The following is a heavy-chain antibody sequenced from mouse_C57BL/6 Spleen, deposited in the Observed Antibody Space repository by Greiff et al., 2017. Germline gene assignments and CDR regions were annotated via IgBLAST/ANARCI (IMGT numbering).Heavy chain of an antibody. CDR1: GYTFTDYY. Sequence: VQLQQSGPVLVKPGASVKMSCKASGYTFTDYYMNWVKQSHGKSLEWIGVINPYNGGTSYNQKFKGKATLTVDKSSSTAYMELNSLTSEDSAVYYCARYITTVVATSTRYYFDYWGQGTTLTVSS. V-gene: IGHV1-19*01. CDR2: INPYNGGT. CDR3: ARYITTVVATSTRYYFDY. D-gene: IGHD1-1*01. J-gene: IGHJ2*01.